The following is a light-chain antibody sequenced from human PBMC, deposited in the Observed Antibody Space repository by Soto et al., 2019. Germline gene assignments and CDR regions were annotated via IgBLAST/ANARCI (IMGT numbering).Light chain of an antibody. Sequence: EIVLTQSPATLSLSPGERATLSCRSSHNINTYLAWYQQKPGQAPRLLIYDASNRATGIPARFSGSGSGTDFTLTISSLEPEDFALYYCQQRSTWPPPISFGQGTRLEIK. CDR3: QQRSTWPPPIS. CDR1: HNINTY. CDR2: DAS. J-gene: IGKJ5*01. V-gene: IGKV3-11*01.